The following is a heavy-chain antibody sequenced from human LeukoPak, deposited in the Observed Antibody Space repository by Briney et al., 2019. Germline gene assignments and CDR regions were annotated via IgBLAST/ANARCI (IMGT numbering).Heavy chain of an antibody. D-gene: IGHD6-13*01. V-gene: IGHV1-46*01. CDR3: ARYGFSSSWQGGWHAFDI. J-gene: IGHJ3*02. CDR2: INSTVGDT. Sequence: GASVKVSCKASGYTLTSYYMHWVRQAPGQGLEWMGIINSTVGDTIYAQKFQGRVTMTRDVSTSTVYMELSSLRSDDTAVYYCARYGFSSSWQGGWHAFDIWGQGTMVTVSS. CDR1: GYTLTSYY.